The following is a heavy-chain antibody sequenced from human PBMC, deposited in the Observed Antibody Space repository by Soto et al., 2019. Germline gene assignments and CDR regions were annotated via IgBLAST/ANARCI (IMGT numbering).Heavy chain of an antibody. V-gene: IGHV1-69*13. J-gene: IGHJ6*02. D-gene: IGHD1-7*01. CDR1: GYTFTSYY. CDR3: ARVILGRTGTSYYGMDV. CDR2: IIPIFGTA. Sequence: SVKVSCKASGYTFTSYYMHWVRQAPGQGLEWMGGIIPIFGTANYAQKFQGRVTITADESTSTAYMELSSLRSEDTAVYYCARVILGRTGTSYYGMDVWGQGTTVTVSS.